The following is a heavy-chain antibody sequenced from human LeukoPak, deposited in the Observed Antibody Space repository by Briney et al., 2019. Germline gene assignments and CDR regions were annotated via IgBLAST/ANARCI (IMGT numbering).Heavy chain of an antibody. J-gene: IGHJ4*02. Sequence: SETLSLTCTVSGGSISSYYWGWIRQPPGKGLEWIGSIYYSGSTYYNPSLKSRVTISVDTSKNQFSLKLSSVTAADTAVYYCARRRRYYFDYWGQGTLVTVSS. CDR2: IYYSGST. CDR1: GGSISSYY. V-gene: IGHV4-39*01. CDR3: ARRRRYYFDY.